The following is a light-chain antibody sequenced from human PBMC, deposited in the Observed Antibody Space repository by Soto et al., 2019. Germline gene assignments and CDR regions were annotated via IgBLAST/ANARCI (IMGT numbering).Light chain of an antibody. V-gene: IGKV1-5*01. Sequence: DIQMTQSPSTLSASVGDRVTITCRASQSISSWLAWYQQKPGKAPKLLIYDASSLESGVPSRFSGSGSGTEFTLTISSLQPDDFATYYCQQYGNSPTFGQGTKVDIK. J-gene: IGKJ1*01. CDR1: QSISSW. CDR2: DAS. CDR3: QQYGNSPT.